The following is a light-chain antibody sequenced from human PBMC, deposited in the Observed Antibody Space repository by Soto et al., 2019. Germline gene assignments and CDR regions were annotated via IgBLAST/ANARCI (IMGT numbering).Light chain of an antibody. V-gene: IGKV1-13*02. CDR1: QDIRGA. J-gene: IGKJ5*01. Sequence: AIQVTQSPSSLSASVGDRVTITCLASQDIRGALAWYQQKPGKPPKLLIYDVSTLENGVPSRFSGDSSGTQFPPTISGLQPEDFGTYYCKQFNSYPVTFGHGTRRDIK. CDR3: KQFNSYPVT. CDR2: DVS.